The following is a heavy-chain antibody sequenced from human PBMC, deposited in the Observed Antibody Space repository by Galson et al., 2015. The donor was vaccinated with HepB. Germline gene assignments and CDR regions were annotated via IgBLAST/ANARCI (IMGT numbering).Heavy chain of an antibody. CDR2: VNPNGGGT. J-gene: IGHJ3*02. CDR1: GSTFTHYY. CDR3: ARSSLYQWNGYDAFDI. V-gene: IGHV1-2*02. D-gene: IGHD1-20*01. Sequence: SVTVSCKASGSTFTHYYIHWVRQAPGQGLEWLGWVNPNGGGTDYAQKVQGTVTLTGDTSISTAYMDLRDMKSDDTAVYYCARSSLYQWNGYDAFDIWGQGTLVTVSS.